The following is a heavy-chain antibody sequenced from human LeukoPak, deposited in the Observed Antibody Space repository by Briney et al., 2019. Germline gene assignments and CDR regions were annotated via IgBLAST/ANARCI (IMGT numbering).Heavy chain of an antibody. CDR1: GFIFEDYT. J-gene: IGHJ4*02. CDR2: VNWHGTT. D-gene: IGHD3-22*01. CDR3: AKDLTYESSGSVIDN. V-gene: IGHV3-43*01. Sequence: GGSLRLSCAASGFIFEDYTMHWVRQVPGKTLEWVSLVNWHGTTYYADSLKGRFTISRDNSKNSLYLQMDSLRTEDTAFYYCAKDLTYESSGSVIDNWGLGTLVTVSS.